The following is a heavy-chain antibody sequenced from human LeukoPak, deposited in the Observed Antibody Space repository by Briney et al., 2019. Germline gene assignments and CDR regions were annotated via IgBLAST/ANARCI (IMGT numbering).Heavy chain of an antibody. D-gene: IGHD6-19*01. V-gene: IGHV4-34*01. Sequence: PSETLSLTCAVYGGSFSGYYWSWIRQPPGKGLEWIGGINHSGSTNYNPSLKSRVTISVDTSKNQFSLKLSSVTAADTAVYYCARVIAVAGSNWFDPWGQGTLVTVSS. J-gene: IGHJ5*02. CDR1: GGSFSGYY. CDR3: ARVIAVAGSNWFDP. CDR2: INHSGST.